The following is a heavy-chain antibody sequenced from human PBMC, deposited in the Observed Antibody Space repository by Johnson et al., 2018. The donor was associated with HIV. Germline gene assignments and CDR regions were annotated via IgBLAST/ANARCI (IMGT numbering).Heavy chain of an antibody. CDR2: ISYDGSNK. Sequence: QVQLVESGGGFVQPGGSLRLSCAASGFTLSSYAMHWVRQAPGKGLEWVAVISYDGSNKYYADSVKGRFTISRDNSKNTLYLQMNSLRAEDTAVYYWAKVDDYGDWGGAYDIWGQGTKVTVSS. CDR1: GFTLSSYA. V-gene: IGHV3-30-3*01. J-gene: IGHJ3*02. D-gene: IGHD4-17*01. CDR3: AKVDDYGDWGGAYDI.